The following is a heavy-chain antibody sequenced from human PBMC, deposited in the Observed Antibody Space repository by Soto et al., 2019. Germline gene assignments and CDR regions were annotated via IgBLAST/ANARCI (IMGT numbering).Heavy chain of an antibody. CDR2: ST. V-gene: IGHV2-5*01. CDR1: GFSLTTRGMT. D-gene: IGHD6-13*01. Sequence: SGPTLVNPTQSRRLTCTVSGFSLTTRGMTLGWIRQPPGKAPEWLALSTQYSPSLQSRLTFTEDTSKNQVVLTMTNMDPVDTATYYCTLRQDTSRGPIYWGQGIMVTVSS. CDR3: TLRQDTSRGPIY. J-gene: IGHJ4*02.